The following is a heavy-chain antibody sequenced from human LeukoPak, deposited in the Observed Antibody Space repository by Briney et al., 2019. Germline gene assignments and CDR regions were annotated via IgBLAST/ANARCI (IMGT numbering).Heavy chain of an antibody. V-gene: IGHV3-33*01. CDR2: IWYDGSNK. CDR3: AREDYDYVWGSYRPLDY. J-gene: IGHJ4*02. Sequence: GRSLRLSCAASGFTFSSYCMHWVRQAPGKGLEWVAVIWYDGSNKYYADSVKGRFTISRDNSKNTLYLQMNSLRAEDTTVYYCAREDYDYVWGSYRPLDYWGQGTLVTVSS. CDR1: GFTFSSYC. D-gene: IGHD3-16*02.